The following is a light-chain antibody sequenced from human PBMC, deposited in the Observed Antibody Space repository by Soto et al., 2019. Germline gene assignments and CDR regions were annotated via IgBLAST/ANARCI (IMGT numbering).Light chain of an antibody. CDR2: RNN. CDR3: AAWDDSLRGVL. CDR1: SSNIESNY. V-gene: IGLV1-47*01. J-gene: IGLJ3*02. Sequence: QLVLTQPPSASGTPGQRVTISCSGSSSNIESNYVYWYQQLPGTAPKLLIYRNNQRPSGVPDRFSGSKSGTSASLAISGLRSDDEADYYCAAWDDSLRGVLFGGGTQLTVL.